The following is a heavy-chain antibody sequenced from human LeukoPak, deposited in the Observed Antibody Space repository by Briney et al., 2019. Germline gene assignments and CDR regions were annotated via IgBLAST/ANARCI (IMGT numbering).Heavy chain of an antibody. V-gene: IGHV4-59*01. J-gene: IGHJ4*02. D-gene: IGHD6-13*01. Sequence: SETLSLTCTVSGGSISTYYWSWIRQPPGKGLEWIGYIDYSGATNYNPSLKGRVTISVDTSKNQFSLKLSSVTAADTAVYYCARALYSSSPFDYGGQGTLVTVSS. CDR2: IDYSGAT. CDR3: ARALYSSSPFDY. CDR1: GGSISTYY.